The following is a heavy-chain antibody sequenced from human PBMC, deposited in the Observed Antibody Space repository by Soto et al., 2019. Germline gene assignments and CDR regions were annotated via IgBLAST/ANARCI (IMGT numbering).Heavy chain of an antibody. D-gene: IGHD3-3*01. CDR3: AREYYDFWSGYYKLEAFDI. J-gene: IGHJ3*02. CDR1: GGSISSGGYY. Sequence: SETLSLTCTVSGGSISSGGYYWSWIRQHPGKGLEWIGYIYYSGSTYYNPSLKSRVTISVDTSKNQFSLKPSSVTAADTAVYYCAREYYDFWSGYYKLEAFDIWGQGTMVTVSS. CDR2: IYYSGST. V-gene: IGHV4-31*03.